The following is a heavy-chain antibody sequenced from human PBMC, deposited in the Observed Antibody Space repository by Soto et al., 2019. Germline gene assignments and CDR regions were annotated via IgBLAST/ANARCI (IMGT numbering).Heavy chain of an antibody. Sequence: VQLVQSGAEVKAPGESLKISCQGSGYSFLTYWIGWVRQVPGKGLGWMGIVYLGDSHTTYSPSFQGRVTISADKSISTAYLQWSSLKASDTALYYCARSRYGTSLWTFDVWGQGTMVSVSS. CDR1: GYSFLTYW. CDR3: ARSRYGTSLWTFDV. V-gene: IGHV5-51*01. D-gene: IGHD3-16*01. J-gene: IGHJ3*01. CDR2: VYLGDSHT.